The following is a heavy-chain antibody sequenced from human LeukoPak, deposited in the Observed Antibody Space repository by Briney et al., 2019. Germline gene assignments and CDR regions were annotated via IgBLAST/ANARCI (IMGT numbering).Heavy chain of an antibody. CDR2: INHSGST. CDR3: ARQGGNWGNYYMDV. D-gene: IGHD4-23*01. J-gene: IGHJ6*03. V-gene: IGHV4-34*01. CDR1: GGSFSGYY. Sequence: SETLSLTCAVYGGSFSGYYWSWIRQPPGKGLEWIGEINHSGSTNYNPSLKSRVTISVDTSKNQFSLKLSSVTAADTAVYYCARQGGNWGNYYMDVWGKGTTVTVSS.